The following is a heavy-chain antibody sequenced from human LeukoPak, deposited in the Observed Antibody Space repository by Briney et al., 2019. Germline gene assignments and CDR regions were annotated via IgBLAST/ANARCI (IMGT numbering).Heavy chain of an antibody. V-gene: IGHV3-33*01. Sequence: QTGGSLRLSCAASGFTFSSYGMHWVRQAPGKGLEWVAVIWYDGSNKYYADSVKGRFTISRDNSKNTLYLQMNSLRAEDTAVYYCARDIVVVPAAIINYYYYGMDVWGQGTTVTVSS. CDR2: IWYDGSNK. CDR3: ARDIVVVPAAIINYYYYGMDV. D-gene: IGHD2-2*01. J-gene: IGHJ6*02. CDR1: GFTFSSYG.